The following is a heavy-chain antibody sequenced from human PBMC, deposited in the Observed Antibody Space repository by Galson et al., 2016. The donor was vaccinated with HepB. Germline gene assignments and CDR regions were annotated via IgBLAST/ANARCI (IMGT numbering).Heavy chain of an antibody. CDR1: GLEVRRNW. D-gene: IGHD6-19*01. Sequence: SLRLSCAGSGLEVRRNWMNWVRQAPGRGLEWVARIKSEVDGATRDYAGPVKGRFTISRDDYKSIADLQMNSLKTEDTAGYYCTTKYNSGLQRYWGQGTLVTVSS. CDR2: IKSEVDGATR. J-gene: IGHJ4*02. CDR3: TTKYNSGLQRY. V-gene: IGHV3-15*07.